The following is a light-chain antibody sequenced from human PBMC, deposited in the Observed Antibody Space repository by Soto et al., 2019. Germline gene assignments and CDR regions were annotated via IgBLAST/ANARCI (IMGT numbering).Light chain of an antibody. V-gene: IGLV3-21*02. CDR3: QVWESTTDQYV. Sequence: SYELTQPPSVSVAPGQTARITCGGNNIGSKSVHWYQQKPGQAPAVVVYDDSDRPSGIPERFSGSNSGNTATLTISRAEAGDEADYYCQVWESTTDQYVFVPGTKLTVL. CDR2: DDS. CDR1: NIGSKS. J-gene: IGLJ1*01.